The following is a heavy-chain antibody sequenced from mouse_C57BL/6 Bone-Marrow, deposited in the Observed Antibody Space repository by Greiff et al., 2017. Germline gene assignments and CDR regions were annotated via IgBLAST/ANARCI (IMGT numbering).Heavy chain of an antibody. CDR3: ARHVSFTTVVAPVAY. D-gene: IGHD1-1*01. CDR2: ISSGGSYT. CDR1: GFTFSSYG. J-gene: IGHJ3*01. V-gene: IGHV5-6*01. Sequence: EVKLVESGGDLVKPGGSLKLSCAASGFTFSSYGMSWVRQTPDKRLEWVATISSGGSYTYYPDSVKGRFTISRDNAKNTLYLQMSSLKSEDTAMYYCARHVSFTTVVAPVAYWGQGTLVTVSA.